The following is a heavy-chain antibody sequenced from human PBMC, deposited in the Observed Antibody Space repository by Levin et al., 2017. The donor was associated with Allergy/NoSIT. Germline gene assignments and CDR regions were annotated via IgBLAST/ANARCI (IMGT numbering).Heavy chain of an antibody. CDR1: GFTFRSYA. D-gene: IGHD2-2*01. Sequence: PGGSLRLSCAASGFTFRSYAMHWVRQTPGKGLEWVAIISFDGSSKSYADSVKGRFTISRDNSKNTLYLQMNSLRAEDTAVYYCAREVLSRQQLLSGLFYYWGQGTLVTVSA. V-gene: IGHV3-30-3*01. J-gene: IGHJ4*02. CDR2: ISFDGSSK. CDR3: AREVLSRQQLLSGLFYY.